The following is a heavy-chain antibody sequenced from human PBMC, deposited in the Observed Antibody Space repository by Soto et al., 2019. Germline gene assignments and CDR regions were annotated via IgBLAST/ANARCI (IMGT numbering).Heavy chain of an antibody. V-gene: IGHV3-23*01. Sequence: GGSLRLSCAASGFTFSNYWMSWVRQAPGKGLEWVSDISGGGGSTYYADSVKGRFTISRDNAKNALYLQMNSLRAEDTAVYYCARGPIAVAGNDFDYWGQGALVTVSS. CDR1: GFTFSNYW. CDR3: ARGPIAVAGNDFDY. J-gene: IGHJ4*02. CDR2: ISGGGGST. D-gene: IGHD6-19*01.